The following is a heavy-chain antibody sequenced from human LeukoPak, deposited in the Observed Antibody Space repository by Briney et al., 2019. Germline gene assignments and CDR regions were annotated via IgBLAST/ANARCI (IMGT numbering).Heavy chain of an antibody. J-gene: IGHJ4*02. CDR3: ARRAVNYYFDY. Sequence: PSETLSLTCTVSGGSISSSNYYWGWIRQPPGKGLEWIGSIYYSGSTYFNPSLKRRATISVDTSKNQFSLKLTSVTAADTAVYYCARRAVNYYFDYWGQGTLVTVLS. CDR2: IYYSGST. D-gene: IGHD4-23*01. CDR1: GGSISSSNYY. V-gene: IGHV4-39*01.